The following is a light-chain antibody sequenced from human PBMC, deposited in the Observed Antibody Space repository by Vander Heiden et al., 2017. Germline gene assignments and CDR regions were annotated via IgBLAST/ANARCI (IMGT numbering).Light chain of an antibody. Sequence: QSVLTQPPSVSAAPGQQVTISCSGSRSNIGKNYVSWYQQVPGTAPKLLIYDNNKRPSGIPDRFSGSKSGTSATLGITGLQTGDEADYYCGTWDSSLSNAVFGTGTKVTVL. CDR2: DNN. V-gene: IGLV1-51*01. J-gene: IGLJ1*01. CDR3: GTWDSSLSNAV. CDR1: RSNIGKNY.